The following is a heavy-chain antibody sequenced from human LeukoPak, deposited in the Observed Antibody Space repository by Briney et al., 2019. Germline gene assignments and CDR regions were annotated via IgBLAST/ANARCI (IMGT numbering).Heavy chain of an antibody. CDR2: IGSGGTT. Sequence: GGSLRLSCVASGLTFSTYPMSWVRQAPGKGLEWVSAIGSGGTTYYSASVKGRFTISRDNSKHTLYLQMNCLSAEDTAVYYCAIRGSPNAFDMWGQGTMVTVSS. CDR3: AIRGSPNAFDM. CDR1: GLTFSTYP. J-gene: IGHJ3*02. V-gene: IGHV3-23*01. D-gene: IGHD1-26*01.